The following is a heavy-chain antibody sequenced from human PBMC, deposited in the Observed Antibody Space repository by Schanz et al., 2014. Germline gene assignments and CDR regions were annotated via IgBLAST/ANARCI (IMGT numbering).Heavy chain of an antibody. D-gene: IGHD3-16*02. J-gene: IGHJ4*02. CDR3: AKYRYSVFDFDY. CDR2: IKLDGSEK. CDR1: GFTFSGYW. V-gene: IGHV3-7*03. Sequence: EVQLVESGGGLVQPGGSLRLSCAASGFTFSGYWMSWVRQAPGEGLVWVANIKLDGSEKYYVDSVKGRFTISRDNSKNTLYLQMNSLRAEDTAIYYCAKYRYSVFDFDYWGQGTLVTVSS.